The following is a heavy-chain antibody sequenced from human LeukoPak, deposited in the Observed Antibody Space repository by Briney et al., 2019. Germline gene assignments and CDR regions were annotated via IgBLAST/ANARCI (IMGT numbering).Heavy chain of an antibody. D-gene: IGHD3-10*01. CDR2: ISGSGGSK. CDR1: GFTFSSYA. CDR3: AKDLHYYGPRYFDL. Sequence: GGSLRLSCAASGFTFSSYAMSWVRQAPGKGLEWVSAISGSGGSKNYADSVKGRFTISRDNSKNTLYLQMNSLRAEDTAVYYCAKDLHYYGPRYFDLWGRGTLVTVSS. J-gene: IGHJ2*01. V-gene: IGHV3-23*01.